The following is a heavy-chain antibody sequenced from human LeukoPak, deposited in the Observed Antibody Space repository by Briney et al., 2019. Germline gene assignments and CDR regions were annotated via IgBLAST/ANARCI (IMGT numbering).Heavy chain of an antibody. D-gene: IGHD6-19*01. V-gene: IGHV3-23*01. Sequence: GGSLRLSCAASGFTFSSYAMSWVRQAPGKGLEWVSGISGSGGSTYYADSVKGRFTISRDNSKNTLYPQMNSLRAEDTAVYYCAKDVFQWLGPFDYWGQGTLVTVSS. CDR3: AKDVFQWLGPFDY. CDR2: ISGSGGST. J-gene: IGHJ4*02. CDR1: GFTFSSYA.